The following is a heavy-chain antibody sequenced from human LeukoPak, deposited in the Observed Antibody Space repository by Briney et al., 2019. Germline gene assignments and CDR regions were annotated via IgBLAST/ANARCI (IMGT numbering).Heavy chain of an antibody. J-gene: IGHJ4*02. D-gene: IGHD4-23*01. CDR1: GFTFSSYA. CDR3: AKGKYGGNSPFNY. V-gene: IGHV3-23*01. CDR2: ISGSGGST. Sequence: PGGSLRLSCAASGFTFSSYAMIWVRQAPGKGLEWVSAISGSGGSTYYADSVKGRFTISRDNSKNTLYLQMNSLRAEDTAVYYCAKGKYGGNSPFNYWGQGTLVTVSS.